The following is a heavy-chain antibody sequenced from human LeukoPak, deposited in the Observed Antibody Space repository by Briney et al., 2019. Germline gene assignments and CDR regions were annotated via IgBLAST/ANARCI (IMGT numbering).Heavy chain of an antibody. Sequence: GASVKVSCKASGYTFTGYYMHWVRQAPGQGLEWMGWINPNSGGTNYTQKFQGRVTMTRDTSISTAYMELSRLRSDDTAVYYCARDPEYSSSSKDSMAYYFDYWGQGTLVTVSS. CDR3: ARDPEYSSSSKDSMAYYFDY. D-gene: IGHD6-6*01. J-gene: IGHJ4*02. CDR2: INPNSGGT. V-gene: IGHV1-2*02. CDR1: GYTFTGYY.